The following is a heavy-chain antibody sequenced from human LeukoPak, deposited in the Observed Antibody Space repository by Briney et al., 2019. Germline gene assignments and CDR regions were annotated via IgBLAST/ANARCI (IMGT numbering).Heavy chain of an antibody. V-gene: IGHV4-31*03. CDR3: ARDRGYDYVWGSYRYPGHFDY. Sequence: PSETLSLTCTVSGGSISSGGYYWSWIRQHPGKGLEWIGYIYYSRSTYYNPSLKSRVTISVDTSKNQFSLKLSSVTAADTAVYYCARDRGYDYVWGSYRYPGHFDYWGQGTLVTVSS. D-gene: IGHD3-16*02. J-gene: IGHJ4*02. CDR1: GGSISSGGYY. CDR2: IYYSRST.